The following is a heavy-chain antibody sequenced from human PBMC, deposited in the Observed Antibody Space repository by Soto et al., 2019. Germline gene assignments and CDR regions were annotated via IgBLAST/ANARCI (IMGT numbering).Heavy chain of an antibody. J-gene: IGHJ2*01. Sequence: QVQLVESGGGVVQPGRSLRLSCAASGFTFSSYAMHWVRQAPGKGLEWVAVISYDGSNKYYADSVKGRFTISRDNSKNRLYLQMNSLRAEDTAVYYCARDPLGCSGGSCYPTVFDLWGRGTLVTVSS. CDR3: ARDPLGCSGGSCYPTVFDL. CDR1: GFTFSSYA. CDR2: ISYDGSNK. V-gene: IGHV3-30-3*01. D-gene: IGHD2-15*01.